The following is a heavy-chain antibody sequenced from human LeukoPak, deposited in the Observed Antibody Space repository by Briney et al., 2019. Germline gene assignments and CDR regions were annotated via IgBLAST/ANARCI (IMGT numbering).Heavy chain of an antibody. J-gene: IGHJ4*02. CDR1: GYSISSGYY. CDR3: ASYHILTGYPYFDY. Sequence: PSETLSLTCTVSGYSISSGYYWGWIRQPPGKGLEWIGSIYHSGSTYYNPSLKSRVTISVDTSSNQFSLKLSSVTAADTAVYYCASYHILTGYPYFDYWGQGTLVTVSS. D-gene: IGHD3-9*01. CDR2: IYHSGST. V-gene: IGHV4-38-2*02.